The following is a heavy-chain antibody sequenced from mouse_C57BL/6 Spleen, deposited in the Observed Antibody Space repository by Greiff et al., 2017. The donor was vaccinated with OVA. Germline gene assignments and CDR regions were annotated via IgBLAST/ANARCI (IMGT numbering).Heavy chain of an antibody. D-gene: IGHD2-1*01. V-gene: IGHV1-54*01. J-gene: IGHJ2*01. Sequence: VQLQQSGAELVRPGTSVKVSCKASGYAFTNYLIEWVKQRPGQGLEWIGVINPGSGGTNYNEKFKGKATLTADKSSSTAYMQLSSLTSEDSAVYFWARRGIYYGNYVVDYWGQGTTLTVSS. CDR1: GYAFTNYL. CDR3: ARRGIYYGNYVVDY. CDR2: INPGSGGT.